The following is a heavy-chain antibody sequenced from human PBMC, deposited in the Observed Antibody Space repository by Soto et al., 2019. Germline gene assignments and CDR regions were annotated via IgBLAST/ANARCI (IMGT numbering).Heavy chain of an antibody. CDR2: INPNSGGT. CDR1: GYTFTGYY. Sequence: ASVKVSCKASGYTFTGYYMHWVRQAPGQGLEWMGWINPNSGGTNYAQKFQGWVTMTRDTSISTAYMELSRLRSDDTAVYYCARSYCSGGSCYSAFDTWGQGTMVTVSS. V-gene: IGHV1-2*04. D-gene: IGHD2-15*01. J-gene: IGHJ3*02. CDR3: ARSYCSGGSCYSAFDT.